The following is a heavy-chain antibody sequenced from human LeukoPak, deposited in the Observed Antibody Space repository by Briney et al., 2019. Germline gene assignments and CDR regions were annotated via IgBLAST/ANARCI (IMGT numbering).Heavy chain of an antibody. CDR3: ARQALWFFDH. V-gene: IGHV4-39*01. J-gene: IGHJ4*01. D-gene: IGHD2-21*01. CDR2: ISYGGST. CDR1: GGSISSNSNY. Sequence: SETLSLTCTVSGGSISSNSNYWAWIRQPPGRRLEWIGSISYGGSTYYSPSLESRVTISVDTSKNQFSLKLSSVTAADTAVYYCARQALWFFDHWGQGTLVTASS.